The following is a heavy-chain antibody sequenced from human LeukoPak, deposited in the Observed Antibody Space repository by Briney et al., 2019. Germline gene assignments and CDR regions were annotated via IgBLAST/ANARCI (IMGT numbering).Heavy chain of an antibody. V-gene: IGHV4-39*07. J-gene: IGHJ4*02. D-gene: IGHD3-10*01. CDR2: IYYSGST. Sequence: SETLSLTCTVSGGSISSSSYYWGWIRQPPGKGLEWIGSIYYSGSTYYNPSLKSRVTISVDTSKNQFSLKLSSVTAADTAVYYCAREPRGLVRGVIMTNWGQGTLVTVSS. CDR1: GGSISSSSYY. CDR3: AREPRGLVRGVIMTN.